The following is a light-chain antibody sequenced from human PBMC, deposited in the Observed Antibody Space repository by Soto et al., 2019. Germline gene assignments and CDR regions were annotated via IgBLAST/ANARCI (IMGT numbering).Light chain of an antibody. V-gene: IGLV2-14*01. CDR2: EGS. CDR3: SSYTSSSTVV. Sequence: QSALTQPASVSGSPGQSITISCTGTSSEVGGYTYVSWYQQHPGKAPEVMISEGSNRPSGVSNRFSGSKSGNTASLSIYGLQAEYEADYSCSSYTSSSTVVFGGGTKLTVL. J-gene: IGLJ2*01. CDR1: SSEVGGYTY.